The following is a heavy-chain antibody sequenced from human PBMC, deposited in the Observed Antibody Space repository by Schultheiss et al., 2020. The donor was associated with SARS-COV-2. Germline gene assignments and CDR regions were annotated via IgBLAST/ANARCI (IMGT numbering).Heavy chain of an antibody. CDR2: IYYSGST. V-gene: IGHV4-61*05. Sequence: SETLSLTCTVSGGSISSGGYYWGWIRQPPGKGLEWIGYIYYSGSTNYNPSLKSRVTMSVDTSKNQFSLKLSSVTAADTAVYYCARLGAVPIGNWFDPWGQGTLVTVSS. CDR1: GGSISSGGYY. J-gene: IGHJ5*02. CDR3: ARLGAVPIGNWFDP. D-gene: IGHD2-2*01.